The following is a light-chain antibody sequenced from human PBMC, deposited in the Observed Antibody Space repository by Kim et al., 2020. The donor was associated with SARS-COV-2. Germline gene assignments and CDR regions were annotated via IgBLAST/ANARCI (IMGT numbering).Light chain of an antibody. J-gene: IGKJ2*03. CDR3: HQYATFPYS. V-gene: IGKV4-1*01. CDR1: QSVFHNPNNKNY. CDR2: WAS. Sequence: RATISCKSSQSVFHNPNNKNYLAWYQQKSGQPPTLLIYWASTRESGVPDRFSGSGSGTDFTLTISSLQAEDVAVYFCHQYATFPYSFGQGTKLEI.